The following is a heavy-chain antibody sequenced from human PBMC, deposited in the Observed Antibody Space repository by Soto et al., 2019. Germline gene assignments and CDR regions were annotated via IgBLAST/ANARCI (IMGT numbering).Heavy chain of an antibody. CDR1: GYTFINYY. CDR2: FNPTSGST. Sequence: QVQLVQSGAEVKKPGASVKLSCKASGYTFINYYIHWVRQAPGQGLEWMGIFNPTSGSTNYAQKVQGRVTLTMDTSTRTVYMELSSLRFDVTAVYYCARDLAAGDYWGQGTLVTVSS. D-gene: IGHD6-13*01. J-gene: IGHJ4*02. CDR3: ARDLAAGDY. V-gene: IGHV1-46*01.